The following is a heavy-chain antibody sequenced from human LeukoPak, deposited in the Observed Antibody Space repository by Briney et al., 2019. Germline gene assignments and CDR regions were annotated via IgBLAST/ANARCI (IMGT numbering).Heavy chain of an antibody. Sequence: ASVKVSCKVSGYALTELSMHWVRQAPGKGLEWMGGSDPEDGETIYAQKFQGRVTMTEDTSTDTAYMELSSLRSEDTAVYYCATVRYDYVWGSYRCHFDYWGQGTLVTVSS. J-gene: IGHJ4*02. D-gene: IGHD3-16*02. V-gene: IGHV1-24*01. CDR3: ATVRYDYVWGSYRCHFDY. CDR2: SDPEDGET. CDR1: GYALTELS.